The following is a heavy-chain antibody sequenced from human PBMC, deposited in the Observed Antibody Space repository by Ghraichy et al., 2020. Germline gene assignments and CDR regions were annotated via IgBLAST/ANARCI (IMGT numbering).Heavy chain of an antibody. CDR3: AKDRGFGYYYDTSGSYGLDV. CDR2: ISYDGNNK. CDR1: GFTFSSNG. Sequence: GGSLRLSCAASGFTFSSNGVHWVRQAPGKGLEWVAVISYDGNNKYYADSVKGRFTISRDISKNTLYLQMNSLRAEDTAVYYCAKDRGFGYYYDTSGSYGLDVWGQGTTVTVSS. D-gene: IGHD3-22*01. J-gene: IGHJ6*02. V-gene: IGHV3-30*18.